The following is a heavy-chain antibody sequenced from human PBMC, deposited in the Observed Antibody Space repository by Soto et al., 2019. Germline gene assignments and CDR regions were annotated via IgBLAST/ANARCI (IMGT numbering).Heavy chain of an antibody. J-gene: IGHJ6*02. CDR1: GGSISSYY. V-gene: IGHV4-59*01. CDR3: ARDPGYSGSFKYGMDV. Sequence: SETLSLTCTVSGGSISSYYWSWIRQPPGKGLEWIGYIYYSGSTNYNPSLKSRVTISVDTSKNQFSLKLSSVTAADTAVYYCARDPGYSGSFKYGMDVWGQGTTVTVSS. D-gene: IGHD1-26*01. CDR2: IYYSGST.